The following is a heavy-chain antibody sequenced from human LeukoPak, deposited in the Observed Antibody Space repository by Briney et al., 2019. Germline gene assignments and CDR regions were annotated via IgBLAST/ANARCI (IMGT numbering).Heavy chain of an antibody. Sequence: PGRSLRLSCAASGFTFSVYAMSWIRQAPGKGLEWVSTISGSGGSTYYADSVKGRFTISRDNSKNTVILQINSLRAEDTAVYYCASTFRGQWLFYWGQGTLVTVSS. CDR1: GFTFSVYA. V-gene: IGHV3-23*01. D-gene: IGHD6-19*01. J-gene: IGHJ4*02. CDR3: ASTFRGQWLFY. CDR2: ISGSGGST.